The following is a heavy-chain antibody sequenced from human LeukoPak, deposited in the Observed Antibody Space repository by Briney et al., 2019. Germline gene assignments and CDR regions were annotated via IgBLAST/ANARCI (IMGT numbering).Heavy chain of an antibody. V-gene: IGHV3-48*01. CDR2: ISSSSSTI. CDR3: ARGGNPPGIQPLYYFDY. Sequence: GGSLRLSCAASGFTFSSYSMNWVRQAPGKGLEWVSYISSSSSTIYYADSVKGRFTISRDNAKNSLYLQMNSLRAEDTAVYYCARGGNPPGIQPLYYFDYWGQGILVTVSS. J-gene: IGHJ4*02. D-gene: IGHD1-26*01. CDR1: GFTFSSYS.